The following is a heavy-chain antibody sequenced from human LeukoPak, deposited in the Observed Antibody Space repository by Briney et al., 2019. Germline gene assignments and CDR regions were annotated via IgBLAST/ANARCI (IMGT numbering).Heavy chain of an antibody. J-gene: IGHJ5*02. Sequence: SETLSLTCTVSGGSISRYYWSWIRQPPGKGLEWIGYIYYSGSTNYNPSLKSRVTLSVDTSKNQFSLKLSSVTAADTAVYYCARGYSSSWYSIGFDPWGQGTLVTVSS. CDR1: GGSISRYY. V-gene: IGHV4-59*08. D-gene: IGHD6-13*01. CDR3: ARGYSSSWYSIGFDP. CDR2: IYYSGST.